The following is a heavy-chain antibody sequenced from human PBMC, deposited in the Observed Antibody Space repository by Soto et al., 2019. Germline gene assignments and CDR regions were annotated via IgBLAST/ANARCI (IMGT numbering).Heavy chain of an antibody. Sequence: SVKVSCKAAGGSFSSYAISWVRQAPGQGLEWMGGIIPIFGTANYAQKFQGRVTITRDTSASTAYMELSSLRSEDTAVYYCARDKNSVVIWQFYYWGRG. CDR3: ARDKNSVVIWQFYY. CDR1: GGSFSSYA. J-gene: IGHJ4*02. V-gene: IGHV1-69*05. CDR2: IIPIFGTA. D-gene: IGHD3-22*01.